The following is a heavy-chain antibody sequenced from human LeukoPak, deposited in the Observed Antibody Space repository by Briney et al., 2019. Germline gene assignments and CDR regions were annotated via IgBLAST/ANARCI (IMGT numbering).Heavy chain of an antibody. Sequence: GRSRRLSCAASGFTFSSYAMHWVRQAPGKGLEWVAVISYDGSNKYYADSAKGRFTISRENAKNSLYLQMNSLRAGDTAVYYCARAGIVGATDAFDIWGQGTMVTVSS. CDR1: GFTFSSYA. V-gene: IGHV3-30*14. D-gene: IGHD1-26*01. J-gene: IGHJ3*02. CDR3: ARAGIVGATDAFDI. CDR2: ISYDGSNK.